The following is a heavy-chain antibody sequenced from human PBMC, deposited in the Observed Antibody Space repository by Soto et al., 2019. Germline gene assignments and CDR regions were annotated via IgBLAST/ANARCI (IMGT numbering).Heavy chain of an antibody. CDR2: IRSKTAGGTT. CDR1: GFTFGDAW. D-gene: IGHD3-9*01. J-gene: IGHJ4*02. Sequence: GGSLRLSCAASGFTFGDAWMTWVRQAPGKGLQWVGRIRSKTAGGTTDYAEAVKGRFTISRDDSKNTLYMQMNSLKTEDTAVYYCTADVPSLTGPSDYWGQGTLVTVSS. CDR3: TADVPSLTGPSDY. V-gene: IGHV3-15*07.